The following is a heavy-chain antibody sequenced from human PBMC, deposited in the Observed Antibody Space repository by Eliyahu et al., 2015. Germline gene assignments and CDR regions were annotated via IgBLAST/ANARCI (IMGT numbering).Heavy chain of an antibody. CDR3: ARQPDTXMVIDY. CDR1: GYSFTSYW. J-gene: IGHJ4*02. Sequence: EVQLVQSGAEVKKPGESXKISXKGXGYSFTSYWIGWVRQMPGKGLEXMGVIYPGDSDTRYSPSFQGQVTISADKSISTAYLQWSSLKASDTAMYYCARQPDTXMVIDYWGQGTLVTVSS. V-gene: IGHV5-51*01. CDR2: IYPGDSDT. D-gene: IGHD5-18*01.